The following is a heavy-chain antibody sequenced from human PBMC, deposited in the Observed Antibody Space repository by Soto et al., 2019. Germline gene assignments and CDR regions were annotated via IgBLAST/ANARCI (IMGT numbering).Heavy chain of an antibody. V-gene: IGHV4-4*02. CDR1: AASISSSNW. CDR3: ARSAVAGDFDY. J-gene: IGHJ4*02. Sequence: TLSLTCAVSAASISSSNWWSWIRQPPGKGLEWIGEIYHIGSTNYNPSLKSRVTISLDKSKTQFSLKLSSLTAADTAIYYCARSAVAGDFDYWGQGTLVTVSS. CDR2: IYHIGST. D-gene: IGHD6-19*01.